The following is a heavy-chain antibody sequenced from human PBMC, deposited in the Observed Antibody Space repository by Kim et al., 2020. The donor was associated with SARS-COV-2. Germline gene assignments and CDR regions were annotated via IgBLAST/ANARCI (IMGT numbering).Heavy chain of an antibody. V-gene: IGHV4-59*01. CDR2: IYYSGST. CDR1: GGSISSYY. Sequence: SQTLSLTCTVSGGSISSYYWSWIRQPPGKGLEWIGYIYYSGSTNYNPSLKSRVTISVDTSKNQFSLKLSSVTAADTAVYYCARAGPGYLAARLGFDPWGQGTLVTVSS. D-gene: IGHD6-6*01. J-gene: IGHJ5*02. CDR3: ARAGPGYLAARLGFDP.